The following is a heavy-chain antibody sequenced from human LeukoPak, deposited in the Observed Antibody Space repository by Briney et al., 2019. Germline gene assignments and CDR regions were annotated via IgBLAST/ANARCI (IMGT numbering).Heavy chain of an antibody. CDR2: ISYDGSNK. CDR3: AKLMRHMMEDVLDL. D-gene: IGHD3-16*01. Sequence: GGSLRLSCAASGFTFSSYGMHWVRQAPGKGLEWVAVISYDGSNKYYAGSVKGRFTVSRDNSKNTLYLQMNSLRAADTAVYYCAKLMRHMMEDVLDLWGQGTVVTVSS. V-gene: IGHV3-30*18. J-gene: IGHJ3*01. CDR1: GFTFSSYG.